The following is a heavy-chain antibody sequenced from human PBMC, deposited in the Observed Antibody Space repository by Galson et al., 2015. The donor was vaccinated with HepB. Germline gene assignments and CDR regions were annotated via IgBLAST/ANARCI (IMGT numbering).Heavy chain of an antibody. V-gene: IGHV1-69*13. CDR3: ARKPAMSTGGFDP. Sequence: SVKVSCKASGGSFNTYPLSWVRQAPGQGLEWVGTIIPVFGSTNYAQKFQGRVTISADDSTSTVYMELSSLTSEDTAVYFCARKPAMSTGGFDPWGQGTLVTVSS. CDR1: GGSFNTYP. D-gene: IGHD4-11*01. CDR2: IIPVFGST. J-gene: IGHJ5*02.